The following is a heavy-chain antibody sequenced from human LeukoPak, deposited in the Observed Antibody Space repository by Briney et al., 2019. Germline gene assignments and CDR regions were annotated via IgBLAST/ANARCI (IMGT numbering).Heavy chain of an antibody. CDR1: GGSISGYY. V-gene: IGHV4-59*01. CDR2: IYDTGNT. CDR3: ARVAITMIRGVRYWFDP. J-gene: IGHJ5*02. D-gene: IGHD3-10*01. Sequence: SETLSLTCTVSGGSISGYYWSWIRQPPGKGLEWIGYIYDTGNTNYNPSLKSRVTISVDTSKNHLSLKLSSVTAADTAVYYCARVAITMIRGVRYWFDPWGQGTLVTVSS.